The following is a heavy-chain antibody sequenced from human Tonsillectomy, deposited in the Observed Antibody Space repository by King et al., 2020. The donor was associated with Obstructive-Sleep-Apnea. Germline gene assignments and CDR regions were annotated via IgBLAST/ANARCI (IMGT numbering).Heavy chain of an antibody. V-gene: IGHV4-31*03. CDR2: IYYSGST. CDR1: GGSISSGGYY. D-gene: IGHD3-3*01. Sequence: VQLQESGPGLVKPSQTLSLTCTVSGGSISSGGYYWSWIRQHPGKGLEWIGYIYYSGSTYYNPSLKSRVTISVDTSKNQFSLKLSSVTAADTAVYYCARGVVIPCYFDYWGQGTLVTVSS. J-gene: IGHJ4*02. CDR3: ARGVVIPCYFDY.